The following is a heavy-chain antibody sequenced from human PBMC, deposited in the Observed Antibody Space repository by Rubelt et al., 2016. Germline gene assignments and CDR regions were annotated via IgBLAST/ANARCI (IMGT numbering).Heavy chain of an antibody. J-gene: IGHJ4*02. CDR2: IYSADSDT. D-gene: IGHD4-11*01. CDR3: ARHYSSSTEMDH. Sequence: EVQLVQSASEVKKAGQTLKISCKGSGYSFSDYWIAWVRQKPGKGLEWMGSIYSADSDTTYSPSFQGQVTIPVDKSITTAYLQWTSLKASDTAFYYCARHYSSSTEMDHWGQGTLVTVSS. CDR1: GYSFSDYW. V-gene: IGHV5-51*01.